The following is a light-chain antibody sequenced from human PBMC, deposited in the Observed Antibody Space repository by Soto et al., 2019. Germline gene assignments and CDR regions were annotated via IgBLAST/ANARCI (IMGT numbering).Light chain of an antibody. V-gene: IGKV1-33*01. J-gene: IGKJ3*01. Sequence: DIQMTQSPSSLSASVVYEFTITCQASHDISSYLNWYQQKPVKSPKLLIYDASNLEKGVPSRLSGSVFGTDFTLTIISVQPADIAPDYCKHYYNXPLPFGPRTKV. CDR2: DAS. CDR1: HDISSY. CDR3: KHYYNXPLP.